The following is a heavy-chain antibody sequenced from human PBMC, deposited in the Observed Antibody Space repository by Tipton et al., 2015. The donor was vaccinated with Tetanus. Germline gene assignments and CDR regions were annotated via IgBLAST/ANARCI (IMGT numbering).Heavy chain of an antibody. D-gene: IGHD3-9*01. V-gene: IGHV3-23*01. Sequence: SLRLSCAASGFTFSSYAMSWVRQAPGKGLEWVSAISGSGGSTYCADSVKGRFTISRDNSKNTLYLQMNSLRAEDTAVYYCAKESLHYDILTGYNYWGQGTLVTVSS. CDR2: ISGSGGST. J-gene: IGHJ4*02. CDR3: AKESLHYDILTGYNY. CDR1: GFTFSSYA.